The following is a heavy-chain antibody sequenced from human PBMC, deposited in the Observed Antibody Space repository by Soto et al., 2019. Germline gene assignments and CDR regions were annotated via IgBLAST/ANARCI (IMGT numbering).Heavy chain of an antibody. J-gene: IGHJ4*02. CDR2: ITSTGGTT. D-gene: IGHD4-17*01. CDR1: GFSFADYS. CDR3: ARLPKGSTVTS. Sequence: EVQLVESGGGLVHPGGSLRLSCAASGFSFADYSMNWVRQAPGKGLEWISYITSTGGTTYYPDSVKGRFSVSRDNAKNSLFLEINSLRDEDTAVYYCARLPKGSTVTSWGQGTLVTVSS. V-gene: IGHV3-48*02.